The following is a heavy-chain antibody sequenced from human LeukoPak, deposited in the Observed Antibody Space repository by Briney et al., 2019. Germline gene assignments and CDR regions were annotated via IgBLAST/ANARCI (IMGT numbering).Heavy chain of an antibody. J-gene: IGHJ5*02. D-gene: IGHD2-8*01. CDR1: GGSFSGYY. Sequence: PSETLSLTCAVYGGSFSGYYWSWIRQPQGKGLKWVGELNHSGSTNYNPSLKSRVTISVDASKKQFSLKLSSVTAADTAVYYCASAMVYGRWFDPWGQGTLVTVSS. CDR3: ASAMVYGRWFDP. V-gene: IGHV4-34*01. CDR2: LNHSGST.